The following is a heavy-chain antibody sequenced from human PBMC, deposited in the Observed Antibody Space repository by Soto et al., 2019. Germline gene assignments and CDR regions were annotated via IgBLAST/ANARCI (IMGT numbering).Heavy chain of an antibody. CDR2: TNQDGSEK. D-gene: IGHD1-26*01. CDR3: SGGVGDAF. Sequence: EVHLVESGGGLVQTGGSLRLSCAISESTVSRDWMNWVRQAPGKGLEWVAHTNQDGSEKYYADSVEGRFTISRDNAKKSLYLQMNSLRAGDTAMYYCSGGVGDAFWGQGTLVTVSS. J-gene: IGHJ4*02. CDR1: ESTVSRDW. V-gene: IGHV3-7*01.